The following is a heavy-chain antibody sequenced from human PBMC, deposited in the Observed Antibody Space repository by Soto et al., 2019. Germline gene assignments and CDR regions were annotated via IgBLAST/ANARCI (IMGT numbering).Heavy chain of an antibody. D-gene: IGHD3-16*01. CDR3: VRNLIPPAVRAV. Sequence: GGSLRLSCAASGFTFSSYSMNWVRQAPGKGLEWVSSISSSSSYIYYADSVKGRFTISRDNAKNSLYLQMNSLRAEDTAVYYWVRNLIPPAVRAVWAQGPRSPSP. CDR1: GFTFSSYS. CDR2: ISSSSSYI. J-gene: IGHJ6*02. V-gene: IGHV3-21*01.